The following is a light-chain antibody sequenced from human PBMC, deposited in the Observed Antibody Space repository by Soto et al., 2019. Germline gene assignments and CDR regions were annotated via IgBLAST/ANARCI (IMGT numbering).Light chain of an antibody. CDR3: QQYNNWWT. J-gene: IGKJ1*01. V-gene: IGKV3-15*01. CDR2: GAS. CDR1: QSVSSN. Sequence: EIVVTQSPATLSVSPGERATLSCRASQSVSSNLAWYQQKPGQAPRLLIYGASTRATGIPVRFSGSGSGTEFTLTISSLQAXDFSVYYCQQYNNWWTFGQGTKVDIK.